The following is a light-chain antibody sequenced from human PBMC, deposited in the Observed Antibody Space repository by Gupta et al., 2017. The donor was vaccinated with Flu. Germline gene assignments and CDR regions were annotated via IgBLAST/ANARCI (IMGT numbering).Light chain of an antibody. J-gene: IGKJ4*01. V-gene: IGKV1-39*01. CDR2: AAS. CDR3: QQSYSTPRLT. CDR1: QSISSY. Sequence: DIQMTQSPSSLSASVRDRVTITCRASQSISSYLNWYQQKPGKAPKLLIYAASSLQSGVPSRFSGSGSGTDFTLTISSLLPEDFATYYCQQSYSTPRLTCGGGTKVEIK.